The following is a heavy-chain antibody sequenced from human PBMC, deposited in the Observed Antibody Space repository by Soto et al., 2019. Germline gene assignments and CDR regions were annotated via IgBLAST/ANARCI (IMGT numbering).Heavy chain of an antibody. J-gene: IGHJ6*02. CDR2: ISYDGSNK. CDR3: AKDGAWIPRYYHYYGVGV. V-gene: IGHV3-30*18. D-gene: IGHD2-21*01. CDR1: GFTFTNYG. Sequence: QGQLVESGGGVVQPGRSLRLSCAASGFTFTNYGMHWVRQAPDKGLEWVAVISYDGSNKYYADSVKGRFTISRDNSKNTLYLQMNSLRADDTAVYYCAKDGAWIPRYYHYYGVGVWGQGTTVTVSS.